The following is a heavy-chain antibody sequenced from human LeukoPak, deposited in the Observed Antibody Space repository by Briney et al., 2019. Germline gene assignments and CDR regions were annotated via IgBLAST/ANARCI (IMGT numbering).Heavy chain of an antibody. Sequence: GASVKVSCKASGGTFSSYAISWVRQAPGQGLEWMGGIIPIFGTANYAQKFQGRVTITADKSTGTASMELSSLRSEDTAVYDCARESPGSYYNERSFDYWGQGTLVTVSS. D-gene: IGHD3-10*01. CDR1: GGTFSSYA. V-gene: IGHV1-69*06. J-gene: IGHJ4*02. CDR2: IIPIFGTA. CDR3: ARESPGSYYNERSFDY.